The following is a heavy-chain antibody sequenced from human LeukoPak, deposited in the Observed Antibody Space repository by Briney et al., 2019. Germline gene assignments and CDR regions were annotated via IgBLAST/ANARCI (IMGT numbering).Heavy chain of an antibody. J-gene: IGHJ6*03. CDR2: VYYSGSS. Sequence: PSETLSLTCTVSGVSISSSNYYWVWMRQPPGKGLEWIGSVYYSGSSQYNPSLKSRVTISVDTFNNQFSLKLSSVAAADTAVYFCARRTRGGGEHYYYYYMDVWGKGTTVTVSS. D-gene: IGHD3-10*01. CDR3: ARRTRGGGEHYYYYYMDV. CDR1: GVSISSSNYY. V-gene: IGHV4-39*01.